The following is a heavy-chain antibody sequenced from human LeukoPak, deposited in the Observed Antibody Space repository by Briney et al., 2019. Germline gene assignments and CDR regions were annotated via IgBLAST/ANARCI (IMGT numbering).Heavy chain of an antibody. J-gene: IGHJ4*02. CDR2: ISGSGGST. D-gene: IGHD3-22*01. CDR3: ATGRSSGYYYVGPPY. CDR1: GFTFSSYA. Sequence: GRSLRLSCAASGFTFSSYAMSWVRQAPGKGLEWVSAISGSGGSTYYADSVKGRFTISRDNSKNTLYLQMNSLRAEDTAVYYCATGRSSGYYYVGPPYWGQGTLVTVSS. V-gene: IGHV3-23*01.